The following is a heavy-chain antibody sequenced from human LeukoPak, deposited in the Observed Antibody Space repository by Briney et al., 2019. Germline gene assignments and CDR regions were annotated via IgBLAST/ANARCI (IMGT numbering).Heavy chain of an antibody. D-gene: IGHD1-26*01. V-gene: IGHV3-23*01. CDR3: MRDYSGAAAI. J-gene: IGHJ3*02. Sequence: PGGSLRLSCAASGFTFTNYAIYWVRQAPGQGLEWVSGISISGDGTYYADSVKGRFTISRDTSKNTVYLHMDSLRAEDAAVYYCMRDYSGAAAIGGQGTMVTVSS. CDR2: ISISGDGT. CDR1: GFTFTNYA.